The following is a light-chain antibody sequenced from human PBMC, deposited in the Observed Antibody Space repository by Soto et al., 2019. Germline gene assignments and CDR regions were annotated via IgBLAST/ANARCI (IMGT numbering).Light chain of an antibody. V-gene: IGKV3-15*01. Sequence: EIFMTQSSDTVSLSPGERSTISWMASQSVDSSLAWYQQKPGQAPMLLIFGASTRATGIPARFSGRGSGTEFTLTIRGLMSEDFAVYYCQKYKNWPQWPFGTWHQVDIK. CDR3: QKYKNWPQWP. CDR2: GAS. J-gene: IGKJ1*01. CDR1: QSVDSS.